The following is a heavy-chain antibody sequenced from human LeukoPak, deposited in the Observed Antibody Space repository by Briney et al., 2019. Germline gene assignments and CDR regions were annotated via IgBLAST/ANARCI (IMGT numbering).Heavy chain of an antibody. J-gene: IGHJ4*02. CDR1: GFTFSTNS. CDR3: AKVSWEPPSYYFGY. D-gene: IGHD1-26*01. CDR2: ISSSSDYI. V-gene: IGHV3-21*01. Sequence: GGSLKLSCAASGFTFSTNSMNWVRQAPGQGLEWVSSISSSSDYIYYADSVKGRFTISRDNSKNTLFLQMNSLRPEDTAVYYCAKVSWEPPSYYFGYWGQGTLVTVSS.